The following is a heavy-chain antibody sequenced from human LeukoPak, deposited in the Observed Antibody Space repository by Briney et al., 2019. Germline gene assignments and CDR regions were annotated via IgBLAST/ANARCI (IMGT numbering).Heavy chain of an antibody. CDR1: GFTFSSYA. D-gene: IGHD6-19*01. CDR2: IWYDGSNK. V-gene: IGHV3-33*08. Sequence: GGSLRLSCAASGFTFSSYAMHWVRQAPGKGLEWVAVIWYDGSNKYYADSVKGRFTISRDNSKNTLYLQMNSLRAEDTAVYYCARDRQWLVLDYWGQGTLVTVSS. J-gene: IGHJ4*02. CDR3: ARDRQWLVLDY.